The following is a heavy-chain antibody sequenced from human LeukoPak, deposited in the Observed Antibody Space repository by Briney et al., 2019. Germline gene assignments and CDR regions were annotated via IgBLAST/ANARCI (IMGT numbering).Heavy chain of an antibody. CDR1: GFTFSNYA. CDR2: IGDSGST. V-gene: IGHV3-23*01. CDR3: AKGSYYDSSGSFYFDY. J-gene: IGHJ4*02. Sequence: GGSLRLSCAASGFTFSNYAMSWVRQAPGKELEWVSTIGDSGSTYYADSVKGRFTISRDNSKNTLYVQVNSLGTEDTAAYYCAKGSYYDSSGSFYFDYWGQGTLVTVSS. D-gene: IGHD3-22*01.